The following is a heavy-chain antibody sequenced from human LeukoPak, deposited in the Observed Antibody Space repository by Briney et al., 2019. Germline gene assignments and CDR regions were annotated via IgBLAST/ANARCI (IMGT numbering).Heavy chain of an antibody. V-gene: IGHV4-4*07. Sequence: SETLSLTCAVYGGSFSGYYWSWIRQPAGKGLEWIGRIYTSGSTNYNPSLKSRVTMSVDTSKNQFSLKLSSVTAADTAVYYCARDRGFGFDYWGQGTLVTVSS. CDR1: GGSFSGYY. CDR2: IYTSGST. J-gene: IGHJ4*02. D-gene: IGHD3-10*01. CDR3: ARDRGFGFDY.